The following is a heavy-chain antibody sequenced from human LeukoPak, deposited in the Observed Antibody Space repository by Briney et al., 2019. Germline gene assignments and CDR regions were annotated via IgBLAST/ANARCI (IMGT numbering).Heavy chain of an antibody. CDR3: AKAPKGYSYFDY. V-gene: IGHV3-23*01. J-gene: IGHJ4*02. CDR1: GFTFSSYA. D-gene: IGHD6-13*01. Sequence: GGSLRLSCAASGFTFSSYAMSWVRQAPGKGLEWVSAISGSGGSTCYADSVKGRFTISRDNSKNTLYLQMNSLRAEDTAVYYCAKAPKGYSYFDYWGQGTLVTVSS. CDR2: ISGSGGST.